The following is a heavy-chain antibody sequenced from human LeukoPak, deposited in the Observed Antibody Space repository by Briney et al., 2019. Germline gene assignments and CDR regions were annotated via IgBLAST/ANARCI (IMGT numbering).Heavy chain of an antibody. D-gene: IGHD2-2*01. CDR1: GGSISSYY. CDR2: IYYSGST. CDR3: ARGPPIVVVPAAMNWYFDL. J-gene: IGHJ2*01. V-gene: IGHV4-59*01. Sequence: PSETLSLTCTVSGGSISSYYWSWIRQPPGKGLEWIGYIYYSGSTNYNPSLKSRVTISVDTSKNQFPLKLSSVTAADTAVYYCARGPPIVVVPAAMNWYFDLWGRGTLVTVSS.